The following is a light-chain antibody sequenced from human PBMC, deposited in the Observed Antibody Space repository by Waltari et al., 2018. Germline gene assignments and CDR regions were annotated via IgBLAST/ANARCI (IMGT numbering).Light chain of an antibody. CDR2: GQN. CDR1: CFRRYH. CDR3: DSRDSSGNHEV. J-gene: IGLJ2*01. V-gene: IGLV3-19*01. Sequence: SSALTQDLVVSVALGQPVRITCQGDCFRRYHASWYQQKPGQAPVLVIYGQNNRPSGIADRFSGSTSGNTASLTITGAQAEDEADYYCDSRDSSGNHEVFGGGTKLTVL.